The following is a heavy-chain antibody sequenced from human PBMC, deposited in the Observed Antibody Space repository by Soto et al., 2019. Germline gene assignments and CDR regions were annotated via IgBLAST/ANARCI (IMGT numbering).Heavy chain of an antibody. Sequence: QGQLVESGGGVVQPGKSLRVSCAASGFNFSDYGMHWVRQAPGKGLECVAVISYDGSSKYYGDAVKGRLTISRDNSKNTLDLHMNSMRVEDTAVYHCAKEGWTGIHAFDIWGPGTVVTVS. J-gene: IGHJ3*02. CDR1: GFNFSDYG. D-gene: IGHD6-19*01. CDR3: AKEGWTGIHAFDI. V-gene: IGHV3-30*18. CDR2: ISYDGSSK.